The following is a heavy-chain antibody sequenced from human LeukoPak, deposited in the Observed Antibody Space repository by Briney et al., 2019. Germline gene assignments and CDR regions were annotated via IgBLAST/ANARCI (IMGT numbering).Heavy chain of an antibody. CDR2: ISYDGSNK. Sequence: GGSLRLSCAASGFTFSSYAMHWVRQAPGKGLEWVAVISYDGSNKYYADSVKGRFTISRDNSKNTLHLQMNSLRAEDTAVYYCAREDYWGEGTLVTVSS. CDR3: AREDY. CDR1: GFTFSSYA. V-gene: IGHV3-30-3*01. J-gene: IGHJ4*02.